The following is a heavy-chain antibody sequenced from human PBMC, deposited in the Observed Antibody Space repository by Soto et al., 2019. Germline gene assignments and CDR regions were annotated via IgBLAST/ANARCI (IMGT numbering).Heavy chain of an antibody. V-gene: IGHV4-59*08. J-gene: IGHJ6*03. CDR3: ARLGPRANYYYYYMDV. Sequence: PSETLSLTCTVSGGSISSYYWSWIRQPPGEGLEWIGYIYYSGSTNYNPSLKSRVTISVDTSKNQFSLKLSSVTAADTAVYYCARLGPRANYYYYYMDVWGKGTTVTVSS. CDR1: GGSISSYY. D-gene: IGHD3-16*01. CDR2: IYYSGST.